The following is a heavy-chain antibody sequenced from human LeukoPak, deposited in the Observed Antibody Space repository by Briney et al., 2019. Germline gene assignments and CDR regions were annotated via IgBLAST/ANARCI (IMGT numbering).Heavy chain of an antibody. CDR3: AKGPGAAVGKRYIQH. V-gene: IGHV3-23*01. CDR1: GFTYGTYA. Sequence: GGSLRLSCAASGFTYGTYAVSWVRQAPGKGLDWVSAISDNGAATYYADSVRGRFTVSRDNSKNSLSLQMNSLRAEDTALYYCAKGPGAAVGKRYIQHWGQGTLVTVSS. J-gene: IGHJ1*01. D-gene: IGHD6-13*01. CDR2: ISDNGAAT.